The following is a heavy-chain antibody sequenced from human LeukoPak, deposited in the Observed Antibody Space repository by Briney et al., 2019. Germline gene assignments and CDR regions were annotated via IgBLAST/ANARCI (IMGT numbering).Heavy chain of an antibody. CDR3: ARAPYDTIGYTSFQH. V-gene: IGHV1-46*01. CDR2: INPSGGST. CDR1: GYTFTSYY. D-gene: IGHD3-22*01. Sequence: ASVKVSCKASGYTFTSYYMHWVRQAPGQGLEWMGIINPSGGSTSYAQKFQGRVTMTRDTSTSTVYMELSSLRSEDTAVYYCARAPYDTIGYTSFQHWGQGTLVTVSS. J-gene: IGHJ1*01.